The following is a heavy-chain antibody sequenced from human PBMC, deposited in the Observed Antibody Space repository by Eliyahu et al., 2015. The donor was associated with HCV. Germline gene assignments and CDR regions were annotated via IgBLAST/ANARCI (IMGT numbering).Heavy chain of an antibody. V-gene: IGHV3-74*01. J-gene: IGHJ6*02. D-gene: IGHD3-9*01. Sequence: EVQLVESGGGLVQPGGSLRLSCAASGFTFSSYWMHWVRQAPGKGLVWVSRINSDGSSTSYADSVKGRFTISRDNAKNTLYLQMNSLRAEDTAVYYCARAGYYDILTGYLSRRSYYYGMDVWGQGTTVTVSS. CDR1: GFTFSSYW. CDR3: ARAGYYDILTGYLSRRSYYYGMDV. CDR2: INSDGSST.